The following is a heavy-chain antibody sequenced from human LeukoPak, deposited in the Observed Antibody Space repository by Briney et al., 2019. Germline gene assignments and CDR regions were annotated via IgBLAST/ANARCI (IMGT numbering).Heavy chain of an antibody. D-gene: IGHD3-22*01. Sequence: GGPLRLSCAASGFTFSDYYMSWVRQAPGKGLEWVSYISSSSSYTNYADSVKGRFTISRDNPKNSLYLQMNSLRAEDTAVYYCAKMASDSSGYPYWGQGTLVTVSS. J-gene: IGHJ4*02. CDR1: GFTFSDYY. CDR2: ISSSSSYT. CDR3: AKMASDSSGYPY. V-gene: IGHV3-11*03.